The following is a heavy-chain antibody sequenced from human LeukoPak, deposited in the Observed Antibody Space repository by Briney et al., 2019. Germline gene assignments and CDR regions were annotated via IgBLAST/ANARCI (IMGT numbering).Heavy chain of an antibody. D-gene: IGHD3-22*01. CDR1: GFTFDDHG. J-gene: IGHJ1*01. V-gene: IGHV3-9*01. Sequence: GGSLRLSCAASGFTFDDHGMHWVRQAPGKGLEWVSGISWSSGIIGYADSVKGRFTISRDNAKNSLYLQMNSLRAEDTAVYYCATYSSLNRREFQYWGQGTLLTVSS. CDR2: ISWSSGII. CDR3: ATYSSLNRREFQY.